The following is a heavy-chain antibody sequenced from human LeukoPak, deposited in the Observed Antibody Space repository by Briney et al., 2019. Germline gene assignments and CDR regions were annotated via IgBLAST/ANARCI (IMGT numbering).Heavy chain of an antibody. J-gene: IGHJ3*02. CDR3: ARDGRGEDYGDYDDAFDI. D-gene: IGHD4-17*01. V-gene: IGHV3-30*03. Sequence: PGRSLRLSCAASGFTFSNYGMQWVRQAPGKGLEWVAVISYDGSNKYYADSVKGRFTISRDNSKNTLYLQMNSLRAEDTAVYYCARDGRGEDYGDYDDAFDIWGQGTMVTVSS. CDR2: ISYDGSNK. CDR1: GFTFSNYG.